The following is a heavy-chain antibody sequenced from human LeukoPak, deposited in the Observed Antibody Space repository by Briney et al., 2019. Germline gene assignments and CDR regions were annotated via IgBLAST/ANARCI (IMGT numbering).Heavy chain of an antibody. CDR2: IKQEGSET. CDR3: ARVDGSSSCPDY. D-gene: IGHD6-13*01. CDR1: GFTFSSYW. J-gene: IGHJ4*02. Sequence: PGGCLRLSCAASGFTFSSYWMSWVRQAPRKGVEWVANIKQEGSETYYVDSVKGRFTISRDNAKNLLYLEMNSLRAEDTALYYCARVDGSSSCPDYWGQGTLVTVSS. V-gene: IGHV3-7*01.